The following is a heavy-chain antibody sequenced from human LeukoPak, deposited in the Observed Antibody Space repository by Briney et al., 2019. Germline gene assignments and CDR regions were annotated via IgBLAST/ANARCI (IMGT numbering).Heavy chain of an antibody. CDR2: ITGRSSYI. V-gene: IGHV3-21*01. Sequence: GGSLRLSCATAGFSFYRYSLIWVRQAPGKGLEWVASITGRSSYIYYADSVKGRFTVSRDNAKKSLYLRMSSLRVEDTAVYYCARDPSLESDYGVYSADWGQETLVTVAS. CDR3: ARDPSLESDYGVYSAD. CDR1: GFSFYRYS. J-gene: IGHJ4*02. D-gene: IGHD4-17*01.